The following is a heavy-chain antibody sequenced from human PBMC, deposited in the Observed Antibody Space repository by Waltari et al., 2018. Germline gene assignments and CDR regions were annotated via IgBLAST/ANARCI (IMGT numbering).Heavy chain of an antibody. J-gene: IGHJ5*02. V-gene: IGHV1-3*01. CDR3: ARLRGITGTTWFDP. CDR2: INAGNGNT. D-gene: IGHD1-7*01. Sequence: QVQLVQSGAEVKKPGASVKVSCKASGYTFTSYAMHWVRQAPGQRLEWMGWINAGNGNTKYSQKFQGRVTITRDTSASTAYMELSSLRSEDTAVYYCARLRGITGTTWFDPWGQGTLVTVSS. CDR1: GYTFTSYA.